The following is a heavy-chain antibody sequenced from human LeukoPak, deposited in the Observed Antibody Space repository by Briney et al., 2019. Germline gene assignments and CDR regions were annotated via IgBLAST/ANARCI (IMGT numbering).Heavy chain of an antibody. V-gene: IGHV1-46*01. D-gene: IGHD3/OR15-3a*01. J-gene: IGHJ4*02. CDR2: INPSDSIT. CDR1: GYTFTSYY. CDR3: ARGYPLDWNYFDY. Sequence: ASVKVSCKASGYTFTSYYMHWVRQAPGQGLEWVGIINPSDSITTYAQKFQGRVTMTRDTSTSTVYMELSSLRSEDSAVYYCARGYPLDWNYFDYWGQGTLVTVSP.